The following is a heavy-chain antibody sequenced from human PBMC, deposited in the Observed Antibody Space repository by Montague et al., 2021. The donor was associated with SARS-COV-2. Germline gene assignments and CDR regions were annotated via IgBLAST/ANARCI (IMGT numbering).Heavy chain of an antibody. D-gene: IGHD3-10*01. CDR1: DGSISSPNW. V-gene: IGHV4-4*02. J-gene: IGHJ6*02. CDR3: ARVRYYGSGTSLGMDV. Sequence: SETLSLTCAVSDGSISSPNWWNWVRQPPGKGLERIGEIYYAGNTNYNPSLKSRVTIFIDKSKNHFSLQLSSVTAADTAVYYCARVRYYGSGTSLGMDVWGQGTTVTVSS. CDR2: IYYAGNT.